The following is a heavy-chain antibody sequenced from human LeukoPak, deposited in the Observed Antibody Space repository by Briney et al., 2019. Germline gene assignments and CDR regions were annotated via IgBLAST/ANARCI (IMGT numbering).Heavy chain of an antibody. CDR2: IYYSGST. J-gene: IGHJ6*02. D-gene: IGHD4-23*01. CDR1: GGSISSGDYY. Sequence: SQTLSLTCTVSGGSISSGDYYWSWIRQPPGKGLEWIGYIYYSGSTYYNPSLKSRVTISVDTSKNQFSLKLSSVTAADTAVYYCARDHYGGNSYYYHGMDVWGQGTTVTVSS. V-gene: IGHV4-30-4*01. CDR3: ARDHYGGNSYYYHGMDV.